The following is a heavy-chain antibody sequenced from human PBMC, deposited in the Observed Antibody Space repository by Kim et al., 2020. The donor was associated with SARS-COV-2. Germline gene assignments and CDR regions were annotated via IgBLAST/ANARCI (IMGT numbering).Heavy chain of an antibody. J-gene: IGHJ5*02. V-gene: IGHV3-74*01. D-gene: IGHD2-15*01. CDR2: INSPGSTT. CDR1: GFTFSSYW. CDR3: ARDMVVAGPNCFDP. Sequence: GGSLRLSCATSGFTFSSYWMHWVRQAPGKGLVWVSRINSPGSTTSYADSVKGRFTISRDNAKNTLYLQMNSLRAEDTAVYYCARDMVVAGPNCFDPWGQGTLVTVSS.